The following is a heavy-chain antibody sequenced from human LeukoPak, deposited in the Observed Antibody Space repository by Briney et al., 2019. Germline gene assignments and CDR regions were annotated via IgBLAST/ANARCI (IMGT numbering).Heavy chain of an antibody. CDR3: ARSGPTTNWFDP. J-gene: IGHJ5*02. CDR1: GFTFSSYA. Sequence: GGSLRLSCAASGFTFSSYAMSWVRQAPGKGLEWVSAISGSSGSTYYADSVKGRFTISRDNSKNTLYLQMNSLSAGDTAVYYCARSGPTTNWFDPWDQGTLVTVSS. D-gene: IGHD1-1*01. V-gene: IGHV3-23*01. CDR2: ISGSSGST.